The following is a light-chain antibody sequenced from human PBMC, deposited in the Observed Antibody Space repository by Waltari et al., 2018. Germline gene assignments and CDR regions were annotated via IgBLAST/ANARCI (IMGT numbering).Light chain of an antibody. J-gene: IGKJ4*01. CDR2: AAS. V-gene: IGKV1-27*01. CDR3: QKYNSAPALT. CDR1: QGISTY. Sequence: DIQMTPSPSPLSASVGDRVTTPCRASQGISTYLAWYQQKPGQVPKLLIYAASTLQSGVPSRFSGSGSGTDFTLTISSLQPEDVATYYCQKYNSAPALTFGGGTKVEIK.